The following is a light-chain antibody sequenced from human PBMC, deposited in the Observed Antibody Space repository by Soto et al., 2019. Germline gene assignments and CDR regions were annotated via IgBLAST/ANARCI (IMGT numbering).Light chain of an antibody. CDR1: QSVSSSY. CDR2: GAS. J-gene: IGKJ1*01. CDR3: QQYDSSPWT. Sequence: EIVLTQSPGTLSLSPGERATLSCRASQSVSSSYLAWYQQKPGQSPSLLIYGASSRATDIPDRFVGSGSGTDFTLTITRLEPEDLAVYYCQQYDSSPWTFGQGTKVDIK. V-gene: IGKV3-20*01.